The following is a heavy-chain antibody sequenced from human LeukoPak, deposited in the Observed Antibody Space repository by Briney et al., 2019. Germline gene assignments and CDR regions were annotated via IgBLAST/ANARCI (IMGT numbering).Heavy chain of an antibody. Sequence: GGSLRVSCVASGFTFSTYAMSWVRQAPGKGLEWVSAISGSGGSTHYAESVKGRFTISRDNSKNTLYLQMNSLRAEDTAVYYCAKEFVPAATLSYYYMDVWGRGTTVTVSS. J-gene: IGHJ6*03. CDR1: GFTFSTYA. V-gene: IGHV3-23*01. D-gene: IGHD2-2*01. CDR3: AKEFVPAATLSYYYMDV. CDR2: ISGSGGST.